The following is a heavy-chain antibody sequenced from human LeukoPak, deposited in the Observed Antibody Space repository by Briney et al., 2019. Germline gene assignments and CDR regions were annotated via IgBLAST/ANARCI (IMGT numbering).Heavy chain of an antibody. Sequence: PGGSLRLSCAASGFTFSSYAMSWVRQAPGKGLEWVSAISGSGGSTYYADSVKGRFTISRDNSKNTLYLQMNSLRAEDTAVYYCAKDSPITMVQGEYFDYWGQGTLVTVSS. CDR3: AKDSPITMVQGEYFDY. J-gene: IGHJ4*02. D-gene: IGHD3-10*01. CDR1: GFTFSSYA. CDR2: ISGSGGST. V-gene: IGHV3-23*01.